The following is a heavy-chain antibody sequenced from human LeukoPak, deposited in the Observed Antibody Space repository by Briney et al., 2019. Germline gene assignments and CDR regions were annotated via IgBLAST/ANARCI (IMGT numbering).Heavy chain of an antibody. CDR3: ARVRDSSGYGVDAFDI. D-gene: IGHD3-22*01. CDR2: IYYSGST. V-gene: IGHV4-59*01. Sequence: PSETLSLTCTVSGGSINSYYWSWIRQPPGKGLEWIAYIYYSGSTNYNPSLKSRVTISVDTSKNQFSLKLSSVTAADTAVYYCARVRDSSGYGVDAFDIWGQGTMVTVSS. J-gene: IGHJ3*02. CDR1: GGSINSYY.